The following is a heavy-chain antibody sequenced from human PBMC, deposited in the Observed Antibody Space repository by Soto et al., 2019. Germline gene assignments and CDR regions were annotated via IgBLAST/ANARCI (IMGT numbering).Heavy chain of an antibody. Sequence: GGSLRLSCAASGFTFSSYAMSWVRQAPGKGLEWVSAISGSGGSTYYADSVKGRFTISRDNSKNTLYLQMNSLRAEDKAVYYCAKGDDSSGYYFDYWGQGTLVTVSS. J-gene: IGHJ4*02. V-gene: IGHV3-23*01. CDR1: GFTFSSYA. D-gene: IGHD3-22*01. CDR2: ISGSGGST. CDR3: AKGDDSSGYYFDY.